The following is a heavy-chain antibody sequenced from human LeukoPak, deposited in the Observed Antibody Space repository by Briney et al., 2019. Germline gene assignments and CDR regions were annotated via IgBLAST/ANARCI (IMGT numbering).Heavy chain of an antibody. J-gene: IGHJ6*03. V-gene: IGHV4-39*01. CDR1: GGSISSSSYY. CDR3: ARTKGEWLLTDYYYYMDV. CDR2: IYYSGST. D-gene: IGHD3-3*01. Sequence: SETLSLTCTVSGGSISSSSYYWGWIRQPPGKGLEWIGSIYYSGSTYYNPSLKSRVTISVDTSKNQFSLKLSSVTAADTAVYYCARTKGEWLLTDYYYYMDVWGKGTTVTISS.